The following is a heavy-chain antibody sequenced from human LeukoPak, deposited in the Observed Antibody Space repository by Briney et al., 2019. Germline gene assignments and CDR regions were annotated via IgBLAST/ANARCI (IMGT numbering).Heavy chain of an antibody. J-gene: IGHJ4*02. Sequence: PSETLSLTCTVSGGSISSGGYYWSWIRQPPGKGLEWIGYIYYSGSTYYNPSLKSRVTISVDTSKNQFSLKLSSVTAADTAVYYCARDSVYYDSSGYYYDYWGQGTLVTVSS. CDR1: GGSISSGGYY. CDR2: IYYSGST. D-gene: IGHD3-22*01. CDR3: ARDSVYYDSSGYYYDY. V-gene: IGHV4-30-4*01.